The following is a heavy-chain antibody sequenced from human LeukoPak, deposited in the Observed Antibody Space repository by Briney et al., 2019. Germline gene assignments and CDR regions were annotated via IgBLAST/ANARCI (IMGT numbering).Heavy chain of an antibody. V-gene: IGHV3-30*02. J-gene: IGHJ4*02. Sequence: GGSLRLSCAASGFTFGNFWMHWVRQAPGKGLEWVAFIRYDGSNKYYADSVKGRFTISRDNSKNTLYLQMNSLRAEDTAVYYCARGAYYDILTGYYIDYWGQGTLATVSS. CDR1: GFTFGNFW. CDR3: ARGAYYDILTGYYIDY. D-gene: IGHD3-9*01. CDR2: IRYDGSNK.